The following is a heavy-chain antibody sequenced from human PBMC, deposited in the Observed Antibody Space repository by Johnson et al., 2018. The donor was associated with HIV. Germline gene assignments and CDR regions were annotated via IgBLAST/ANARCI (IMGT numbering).Heavy chain of an antibody. CDR3: ARDSNRYACDI. D-gene: IGHD2-8*01. Sequence: VQLVESGGGVVQPGGSLRLSCAASGFTVSSNYMSWVRQAPGKGLEWVSVIYSGGSTYYADSVKGRFTISRDNSKNTLYLQMNSLRAEDTAVYYCARDSNRYACDIWGQGTMVTVSS. V-gene: IGHV3-66*01. CDR1: GFTVSSNY. J-gene: IGHJ3*02. CDR2: IYSGGST.